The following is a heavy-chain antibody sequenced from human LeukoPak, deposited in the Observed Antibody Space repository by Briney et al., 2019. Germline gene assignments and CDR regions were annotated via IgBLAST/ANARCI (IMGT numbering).Heavy chain of an antibody. Sequence: PSETLSLTCTVSGGSISSYYWSWIRQPPGKGLEWIGYIDDSGSTNYSPSLKSRVTMSVDTSKNQFSLKLSSVTAADTAVYYCSRETGPFCPFGHWGQGTLVAVTS. J-gene: IGHJ4*02. CDR1: GGSISSYY. V-gene: IGHV4-59*01. CDR2: IDDSGST. D-gene: IGHD7-27*01. CDR3: SRETGPFCPFGH.